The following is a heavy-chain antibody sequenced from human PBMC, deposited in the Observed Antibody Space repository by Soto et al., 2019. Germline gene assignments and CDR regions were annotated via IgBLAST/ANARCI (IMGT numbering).Heavy chain of an antibody. CDR2: IIGAGAP. Sequence: EVQLLESGGGLVQPGGSLRLSCAASGFTFSIYAMNWVRQAPGKGLEWVAGIIGAGAPYYADPVKGRFTISRDNSKNTLDLQINSLRDEDTALYFCAKDVTPDSRWDIDYWGQGTLVTVSS. CDR1: GFTFSIYA. D-gene: IGHD1-26*01. V-gene: IGHV3-23*01. J-gene: IGHJ4*02. CDR3: AKDVTPDSRWDIDY.